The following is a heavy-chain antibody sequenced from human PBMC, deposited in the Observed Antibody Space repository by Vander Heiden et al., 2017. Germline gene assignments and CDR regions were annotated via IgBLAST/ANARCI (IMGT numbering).Heavy chain of an antibody. CDR2: IYNTGDRIK. CDR3: ARAGYCSASSCYYGSLDY. D-gene: IGHD2-8*02. Sequence: QLQLQESGPGLVRPSETLSLTCTVSGGSISRSNYSRAWIRQTPRKGLPSFWSIYYCAWIRKDAGKVLQWIGSIYNTGDRIKHDNPSLKSRVSISVDTSKNQFSLTLTSVTAADTAHYYCARAGYCSASSCYYGSLDYWGQGRLVTISS. V-gene: IGHV4-39*01. J-gene: IGHJ4*02. CDR1: GGSISRSNYSRAWIRQTPRKGLPSFWSIYY.